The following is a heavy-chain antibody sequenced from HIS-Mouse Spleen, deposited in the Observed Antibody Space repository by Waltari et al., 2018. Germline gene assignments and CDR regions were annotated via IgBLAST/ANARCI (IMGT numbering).Heavy chain of an antibody. Sequence: QVQLQQWGAGLLKPSETLSLTCAVYGGSFSGYYWSWNRQPPGKGLEWIGEINHSGSTHYNPSLKSRVTISVDTSKNQFSLKLSSVTAADTAVYYCAAGIEGEYFQHWGQGTLVTVSS. V-gene: IGHV4-34*01. CDR3: AAGIEGEYFQH. D-gene: IGHD1-26*01. CDR1: GGSFSGYY. J-gene: IGHJ1*01. CDR2: INHSGST.